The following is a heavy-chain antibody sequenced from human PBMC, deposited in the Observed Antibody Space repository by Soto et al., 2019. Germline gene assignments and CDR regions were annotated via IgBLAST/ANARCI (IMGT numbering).Heavy chain of an antibody. V-gene: IGHV3-21*01. J-gene: IGHJ4*02. CDR3: ARDPAMVRGVTGFDY. CDR1: GFTFSSYS. CDR2: ISSSSSYI. Sequence: GGSLRLSCVGSGFTFSSYSMNRVRQAPGKGLEWVSSISSSSSYIYYADSVKGRFTISRDNAKNSLYLQMNSLRAEDTAVYYCARDPAMVRGVTGFDYWGQGTLVTVSS. D-gene: IGHD3-10*01.